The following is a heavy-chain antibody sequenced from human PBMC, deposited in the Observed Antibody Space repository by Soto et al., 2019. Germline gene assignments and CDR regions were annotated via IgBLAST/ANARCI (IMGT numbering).Heavy chain of an antibody. Sequence: EVQLVESGGGLVQPGGSLRLSCAASGFTFSSYWMSWVRQAPGKGLEWVANIKQDGSEKYYVDSVKGRFTISRDNAKNSLYLQMNSLRAEDTDVYYCARDLYDYGSGRSFDYWGQGTLVTVSS. V-gene: IGHV3-7*05. D-gene: IGHD3-10*01. CDR1: GFTFSSYW. CDR3: ARDLYDYGSGRSFDY. CDR2: IKQDGSEK. J-gene: IGHJ4*02.